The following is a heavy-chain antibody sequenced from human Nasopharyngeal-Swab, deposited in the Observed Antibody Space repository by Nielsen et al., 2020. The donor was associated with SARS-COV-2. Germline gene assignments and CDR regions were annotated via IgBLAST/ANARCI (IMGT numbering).Heavy chain of an antibody. Sequence: GESLKISCAASGFTFSSYSMNWVRQAPGKGLEWVSSISSSSSYIYYADSVKGRFTIPRDNAKNSLYLQMNSLRAEDTAVYYCARDRVTAMVPLYYYYYGMDVWGQGTTVTVSS. CDR1: GFTFSSYS. CDR2: ISSSSSYI. J-gene: IGHJ6*02. D-gene: IGHD5-18*01. CDR3: ARDRVTAMVPLYYYYYGMDV. V-gene: IGHV3-21*01.